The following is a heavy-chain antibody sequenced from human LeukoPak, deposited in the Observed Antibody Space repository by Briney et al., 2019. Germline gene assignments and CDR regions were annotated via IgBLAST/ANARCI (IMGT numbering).Heavy chain of an antibody. Sequence: PSETLSLTCTVSGGSISSGSYYWSWIRQPAGKGLEWIGHIYTSGSTNYNPSLKSRVTISVDTSKNQFSLKLSSVTAADTAVYYCAREPIVGATRGAYLDYWGQGTLVTVSS. CDR1: GGSISSGSYY. J-gene: IGHJ4*02. V-gene: IGHV4-61*09. CDR3: AREPIVGATRGAYLDY. D-gene: IGHD1-26*01. CDR2: IYTSGST.